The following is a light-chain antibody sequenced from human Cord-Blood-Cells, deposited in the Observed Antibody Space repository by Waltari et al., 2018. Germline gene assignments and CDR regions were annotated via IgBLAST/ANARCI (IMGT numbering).Light chain of an antibody. Sequence: SYELTQPPSVSVSPGQTARITCSGDALPKQYAYWYQQKPGQAPVLGIYKDSERPSGIPERFSGSRSGTTVTLTISGVQAEDEADYYCQSADSSGTVVFGGGTKLTVL. CDR1: ALPKQY. V-gene: IGLV3-25*03. J-gene: IGLJ2*01. CDR3: QSADSSGTVV. CDR2: KDS.